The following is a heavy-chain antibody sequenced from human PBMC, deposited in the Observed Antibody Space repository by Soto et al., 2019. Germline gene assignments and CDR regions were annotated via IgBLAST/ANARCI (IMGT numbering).Heavy chain of an antibody. J-gene: IGHJ6*02. CDR1: GGTFSSYA. V-gene: IGHV1-69*13. CDR3: ARRKDIVLVPAAMVGYYYYYGMDV. CDR2: IIPIFGTA. D-gene: IGHD2-2*01. Sequence: GASVKVSCKASGGTFSSYAISWVRQAPGQGLEWMGGIIPIFGTANYAQKFQGRVTITADESTSTAYMELSSLRSEDTAVYYCARRKDIVLVPAAMVGYYYYYGMDVWGQGTTVTVSS.